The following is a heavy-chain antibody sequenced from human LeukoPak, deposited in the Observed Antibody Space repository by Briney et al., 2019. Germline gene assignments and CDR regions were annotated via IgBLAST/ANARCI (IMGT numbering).Heavy chain of an antibody. J-gene: IGHJ4*02. V-gene: IGHV1-69-2*01. CDR2: VDPEDGET. Sequence: ASVKVSCKVSGYTFTDYHMHWVQQAPGKGLEWMGLVDPEDGETIYAEKFQGRVTITADTSTDTAYMELSSLRSEDTAVYYCATDAAYGGASGYWGQGTLVTVSS. CDR3: ATDAAYGGASGY. D-gene: IGHD4/OR15-4a*01. CDR1: GYTFTDYH.